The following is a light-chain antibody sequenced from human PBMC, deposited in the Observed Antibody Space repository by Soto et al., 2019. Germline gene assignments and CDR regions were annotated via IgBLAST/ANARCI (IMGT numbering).Light chain of an antibody. CDR1: LDIRND. CDR3: LHHKSYPWT. V-gene: IGKV1-17*01. CDR2: DAS. Sequence: DIQVTQSPSSLSASVGDRVSITCRASLDIRNDLDWYQQKPGKAPKRLIYDASTLQSGVPSRFSGAGSGSEFTLAITGLQSEAFATYFCLHHKSYPWTFGHGTKVKL. J-gene: IGKJ1*01.